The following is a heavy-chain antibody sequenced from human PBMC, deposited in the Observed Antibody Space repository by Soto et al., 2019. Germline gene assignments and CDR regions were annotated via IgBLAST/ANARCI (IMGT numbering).Heavy chain of an antibody. CDR3: AKHPLLPMTDIDMAFDY. D-gene: IGHD2-21*02. CDR2: ITHSGGRT. V-gene: IGHV3-23*01. Sequence: WGSLRISCASSVFTFSDYYMSWIRQAPGKGLEWVSTITHSGGRTYYADSVKGRFTISRDNSKNTLYLQMNSLRAEDTAVYYCAKHPLLPMTDIDMAFDYWGQGAMVTVSS. CDR1: VFTFSDYY. J-gene: IGHJ4*02.